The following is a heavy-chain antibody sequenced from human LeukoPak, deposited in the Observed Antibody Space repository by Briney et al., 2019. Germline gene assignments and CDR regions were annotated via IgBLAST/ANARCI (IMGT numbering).Heavy chain of an antibody. D-gene: IGHD2-21*02. V-gene: IGHV3-53*01. CDR2: IYSGGST. CDR1: GFTVSSNY. CDR3: ARDMGGDRRDYFDH. J-gene: IGHJ4*02. Sequence: GGSLRLSCAASGFTVSSNYMNWVRQAPGKGLEWVSVIYSGGSTYYADSVKGRFTISRDNSKNTLYLQMNSLRAEDTAVYYCARDMGGDRRDYFDHWGQGTLVTVSS.